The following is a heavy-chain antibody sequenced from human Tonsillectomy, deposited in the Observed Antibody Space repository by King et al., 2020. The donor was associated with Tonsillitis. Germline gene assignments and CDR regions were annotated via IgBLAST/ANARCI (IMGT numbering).Heavy chain of an antibody. CDR3: ANSASGSYHDALHI. CDR1: GFNFGTYA. D-gene: IGHD3-10*01. CDR2: ISGSGGST. V-gene: IGHV3-23*04. Sequence: VQLVESGGGVVQPGGSLRLSCAASGFNFGTYAMTWVRRAPGKGLEWVSSISGSGGSTGYADSVKGRFTISRDNAKNTLYLQMDSLRVEDMADYYCANSASGSYHDALHIWGQGTRVTVSS. J-gene: IGHJ3*02.